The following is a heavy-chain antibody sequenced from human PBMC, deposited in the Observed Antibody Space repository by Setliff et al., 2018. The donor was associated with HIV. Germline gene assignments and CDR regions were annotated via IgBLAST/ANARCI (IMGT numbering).Heavy chain of an antibody. D-gene: IGHD6-6*01. CDR1: GGSISGGGYY. CDR3: ARHDGMKAARRYNNDYMDV. J-gene: IGHJ6*03. CDR2: IYYIGNT. V-gene: IGHV4-31*03. Sequence: SETLSLTCTVSGGSISGGGYYWSWIRQHPGKGLDWIGNIYYIGNTDYNPSLKSRVTISIDTSKNQFSLKLSSVTAADTAIYYCARHDGMKAARRYNNDYMDVWGKGTTVTVSS.